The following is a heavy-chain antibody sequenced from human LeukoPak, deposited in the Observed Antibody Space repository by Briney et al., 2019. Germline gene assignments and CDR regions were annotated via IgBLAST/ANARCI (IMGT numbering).Heavy chain of an antibody. CDR2: IHPSTGNP. V-gene: IGHV7-4-1*02. CDR1: GYSFTNYA. CDR3: AKTTETSGYYYMDV. D-gene: IGHD4-11*01. Sequence: ASVKVSCKASGYSFTNYAMNWVRQAPGQGLEWMGWIHPSTGNPTYAQGFTGRFVFSLDTSVSTAYLQISSLKAEDTAVYYCAKTTETSGYYYMDVWGKGTTVTVSS. J-gene: IGHJ6*03.